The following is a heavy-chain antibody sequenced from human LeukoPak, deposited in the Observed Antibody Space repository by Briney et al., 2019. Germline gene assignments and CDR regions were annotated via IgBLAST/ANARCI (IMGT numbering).Heavy chain of an antibody. J-gene: IGHJ4*02. CDR2: ISSSSSYT. V-gene: IGHV3-11*03. CDR3: AKAPPYKKYFDY. CDR1: GFTFSDYY. Sequence: PGGSLRLSCAASGFTFSDYYMSWIRQAPGKGLEWVSYISSSSSYTNYADSVKGRFTISRDNSKNTLYLQMNSLRAEDTAVYYCAKAPPYKKYFDYWGQGTLVTVSS. D-gene: IGHD1-1*01.